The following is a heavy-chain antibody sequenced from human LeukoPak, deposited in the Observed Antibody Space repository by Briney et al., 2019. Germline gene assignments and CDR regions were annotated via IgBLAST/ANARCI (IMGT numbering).Heavy chain of an antibody. D-gene: IGHD2-15*01. CDR2: IWYDGSNK. V-gene: IGHV3-33*01. Sequence: GGSLRLSCSASGFTFSSYGMHSVRQAPGKGLEWVAVIWYDGSNKYYADSAKGRFTISRDNSKNTLYLQMNSLRAEDTAVYYCARDNCSGGSCYFDYWGQGTLVTVSS. CDR1: GFTFSSYG. CDR3: ARDNCSGGSCYFDY. J-gene: IGHJ4*02.